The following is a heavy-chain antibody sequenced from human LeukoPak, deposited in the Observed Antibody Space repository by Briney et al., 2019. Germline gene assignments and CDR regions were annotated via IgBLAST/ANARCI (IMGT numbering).Heavy chain of an antibody. V-gene: IGHV3-48*03. D-gene: IGHD3-3*01. Sequence: GGSLRLACSASGLSSSVFKIKSVPEAPGKSVEWGLYICRIGDTTYYPDPVRGRFTISRDHAENSVYWQRHSLSAEERAVYYCAFWSHFYVRGAAFDAWGQGTMVSVSS. J-gene: IGHJ3*01. CDR3: AFWSHFYVRGAAFDA. CDR1: GLSSSVFK. CDR2: ICRIGDTT.